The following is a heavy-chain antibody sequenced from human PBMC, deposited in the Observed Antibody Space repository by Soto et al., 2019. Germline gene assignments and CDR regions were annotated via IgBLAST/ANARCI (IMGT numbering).Heavy chain of an antibody. V-gene: IGHV4-59*12. J-gene: IGHJ4*02. Sequence: PSETLSLTCTVSGGSISSYYWSWIRQPPGKGLEWIGYIYYSGSTNYNPSLKSRVTISVDRSKNQFSLKLSSVTAADTAVYYCARVSPSYYFDYWGQGTLVTVSS. CDR1: GGSISSYY. CDR3: ARVSPSYYFDY. D-gene: IGHD6-6*01. CDR2: IYYSGST.